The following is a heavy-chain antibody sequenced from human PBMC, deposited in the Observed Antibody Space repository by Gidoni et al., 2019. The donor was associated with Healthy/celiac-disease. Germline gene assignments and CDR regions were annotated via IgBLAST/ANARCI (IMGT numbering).Heavy chain of an antibody. Sequence: QVQLVESGGGVVQPGRSLRLSCAASGFTFSSYGMHWVRQAPGKGLEWVAVIWYDGSSKYYADSVKGRFTISRDNSKNTLYLQMNSLRAEDTAVYYCAREALRNYYYYYGMDVWGQGTTVTVSS. J-gene: IGHJ6*02. CDR2: IWYDGSSK. V-gene: IGHV3-33*01. CDR1: GFTFSSYG. CDR3: AREALRNYYYYYGMDV.